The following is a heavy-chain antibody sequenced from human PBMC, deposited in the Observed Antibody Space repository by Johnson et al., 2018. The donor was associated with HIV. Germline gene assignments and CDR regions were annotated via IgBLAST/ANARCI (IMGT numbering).Heavy chain of an antibody. D-gene: IGHD3-10*01. J-gene: IGHJ3*01. V-gene: IGHV3-30*03. CDR3: YCTDHLGAGSESKGTFDA. CDR2: ISFDGNLK. Sequence: QVQLVESGGGLVKPGSSLRLSCAASGFVFSNAWMNWVRQAPGKGPEWVAVISFDGNLKQYADSVKGRFTISRDNSKNTLYLQMTSLRQDDTAVYSCYCTDHLGAGSESKGTFDAWGQGTMVTVSS. CDR1: GFVFSNAW.